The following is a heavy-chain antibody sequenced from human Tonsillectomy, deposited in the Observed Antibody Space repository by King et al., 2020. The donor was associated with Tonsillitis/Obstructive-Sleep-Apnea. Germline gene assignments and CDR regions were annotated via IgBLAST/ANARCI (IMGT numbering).Heavy chain of an antibody. Sequence: VQLQQWGAGMLKPSETLSLTCAVYGGSFSGYYWSWIRQPPGKGLEWIGEINHSGGTKYNPSLKSRVSISVDTSKNQFSLNLSSVTAADTAVYYCARSEGDLITFGGNFYFDYWGKGTLVTVSS. CDR3: ARSEGDLITFGGNFYFDY. CDR2: INHSGGT. D-gene: IGHD3-16*01. V-gene: IGHV4-34*01. J-gene: IGHJ4*02. CDR1: GGSFSGYY.